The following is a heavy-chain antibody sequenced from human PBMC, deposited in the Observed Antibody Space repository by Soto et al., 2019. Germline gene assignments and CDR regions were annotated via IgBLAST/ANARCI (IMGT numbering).Heavy chain of an antibody. J-gene: IGHJ4*02. Sequence: QVQLVQSGAEVKRPGSSVKVSCKASGDTFNFYSINWVRQAPGLGLEWMGRVNPIVSMSNYAQKFQGRVTMTADTSTSTAYMELSSLRSEDTAIYYCASSYASGYRAFDYWGQGALVTVSS. CDR3: ASSYASGYRAFDY. D-gene: IGHD3-16*01. V-gene: IGHV1-69*02. CDR1: GDTFNFYS. CDR2: VNPIVSMS.